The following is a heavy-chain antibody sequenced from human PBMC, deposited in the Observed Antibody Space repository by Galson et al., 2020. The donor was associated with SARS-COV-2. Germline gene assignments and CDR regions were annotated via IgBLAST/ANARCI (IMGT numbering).Heavy chain of an antibody. J-gene: IGHJ6*02. D-gene: IGHD3-10*01. CDR1: GFTFSSYW. CDR2: INNDGSST. Sequence: GESLKISCAASGFTFSSYWMHWVRQAPGKGLVWVSRINNDGSSTSYADSVKGRFTISRDNAKNTVYLQMNSLRAEDTAVYYCSGNYGSEENYYYFGMDVWGQGTTVTVSS. V-gene: IGHV3-74*01. CDR3: SGNYGSEENYYYFGMDV.